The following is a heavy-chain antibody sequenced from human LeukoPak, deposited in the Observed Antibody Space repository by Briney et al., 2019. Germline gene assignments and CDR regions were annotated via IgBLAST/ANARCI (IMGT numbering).Heavy chain of an antibody. J-gene: IGHJ4*02. Sequence: GGSLRLSCAVSGFTFTTYGMHWVRQAPGKGLEWVAVIWYDGNNKYYADSVKGRFTISRDNSKNTLYLQMNSLRAEDTAVYYCVRDPYEAYWGQGTLVIVPP. CDR3: VRDPYEAY. CDR1: GFTFTTYG. V-gene: IGHV3-33*01. CDR2: IWYDGNNK. D-gene: IGHD5-12*01.